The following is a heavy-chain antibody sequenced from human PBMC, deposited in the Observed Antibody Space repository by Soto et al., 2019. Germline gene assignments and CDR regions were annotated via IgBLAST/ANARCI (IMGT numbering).Heavy chain of an antibody. Sequence: QVQLVQPGAEVKKPGSSVKVSCKASGGTFSSYAISWVRQAPGQGLECMGGIIPISGTANYAQKFQGRVTITADESTSTAYMELSSLRSEDTAVYYCARSQGSSTSLEIYYYYYYGMDVWGQGTTVTVSS. V-gene: IGHV1-69*01. CDR2: IIPISGTA. D-gene: IGHD2-2*01. CDR3: ARSQGSSTSLEIYYYYYYGMDV. CDR1: GGTFSSYA. J-gene: IGHJ6*02.